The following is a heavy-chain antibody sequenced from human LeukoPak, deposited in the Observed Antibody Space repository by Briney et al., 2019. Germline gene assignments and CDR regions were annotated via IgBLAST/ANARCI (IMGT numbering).Heavy chain of an antibody. V-gene: IGHV3-7*01. CDR1: GFTFSSYW. J-gene: IGHJ5*02. CDR3: AREVSSWYRSEGRFDP. D-gene: IGHD6-13*01. Sequence: PGGSLRLSCAASGFTFSSYWMTWVRQAPGKGLEWVANIKQDGSEKYYVDSVNGRFTISRDNAKNSLYLQMNSLRAEDTAVYYCAREVSSWYRSEGRFDPWGQGTLVTVSS. CDR2: IKQDGSEK.